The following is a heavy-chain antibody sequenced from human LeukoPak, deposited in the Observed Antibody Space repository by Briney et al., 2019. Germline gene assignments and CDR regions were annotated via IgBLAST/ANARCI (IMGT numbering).Heavy chain of an antibody. CDR2: ISGSGGST. CDR1: GFTFSSYA. Sequence: GGSLRLSCAASGFTFSSYAMSWVRQAPGKGLEWVSAISGSGGSTYYADSVKGRFTISRDNSKNTLYLQMNSLRAEDTAVYCCAKVNYYGSGPMDVWGQGTTVTVSS. D-gene: IGHD3-10*01. V-gene: IGHV3-23*01. J-gene: IGHJ6*02. CDR3: AKVNYYGSGPMDV.